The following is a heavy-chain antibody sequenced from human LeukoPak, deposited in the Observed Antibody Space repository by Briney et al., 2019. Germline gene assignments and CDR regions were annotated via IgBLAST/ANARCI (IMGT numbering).Heavy chain of an antibody. CDR3: ARPRDYGDYGTDAFDI. CDR1: GYTFTSYD. V-gene: IGHV1-8*01. CDR2: MNPNSGNT. D-gene: IGHD4-17*01. J-gene: IGHJ3*02. Sequence: ASVKVSCKASGYTFTSYDINWVRQATGQGLEWMGWMNPNSGNTGYAQKFQGRVTMTRNTSISTAYMVLSSLRSEDTAVYYCARPRDYGDYGTDAFDIWGQGTMVTVSS.